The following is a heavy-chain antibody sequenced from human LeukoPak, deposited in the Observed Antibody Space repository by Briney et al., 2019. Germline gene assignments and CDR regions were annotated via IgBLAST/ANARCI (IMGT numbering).Heavy chain of an antibody. CDR1: GFTFSSYA. CDR3: AKDPRTWFGELLSPSYFDY. Sequence: GGSLRLSCAASGFTFSSYAMNWVRQAPGKGLEWVSGISGSGGSTYFADSVKGRFTISRDNSKNTLYLQMNSLRAEDTAVYYCAKDPRTWFGELLSPSYFDYWGLGTLVTVSS. CDR2: ISGSGGST. V-gene: IGHV3-23*01. D-gene: IGHD3-10*01. J-gene: IGHJ4*02.